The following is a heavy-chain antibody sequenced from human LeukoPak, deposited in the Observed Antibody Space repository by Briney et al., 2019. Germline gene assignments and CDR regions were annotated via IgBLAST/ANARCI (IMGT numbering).Heavy chain of an antibody. CDR3: ARDGTTVSPAV. CDR1: GGSVSSNDYY. Sequence: SETLSLTCNVSGGSVSSNDYYWGWIRQPPGKGLEWIGNMYYSGSTYYNPSLKGRGTISIDTSKNQLSLKLRSVTAADTAVYYCARDGTTVSPAVWGKGTTVTVSS. J-gene: IGHJ6*04. CDR2: MYYSGST. V-gene: IGHV4-39*07. D-gene: IGHD4-17*01.